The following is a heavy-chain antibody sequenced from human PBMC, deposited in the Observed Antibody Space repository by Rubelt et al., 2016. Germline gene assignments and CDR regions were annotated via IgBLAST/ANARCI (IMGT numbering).Heavy chain of an antibody. CDR3: ARVAVAGTFVDY. J-gene: IGHJ4*02. Sequence: QVQLVESGGGVVQPGRSLRLSCAASGFTFSSYGMHWVRQAPGKGLEWVAVISYDGSNKYFAESVKGRFTISRVNSKSSLYLQMNSRRAEDTAVYYCARVAVAGTFVDYWGQGTLVTVSS. D-gene: IGHD6-19*01. V-gene: IGHV3-30*03. CDR2: ISYDGSNK. CDR1: GFTFSSYG.